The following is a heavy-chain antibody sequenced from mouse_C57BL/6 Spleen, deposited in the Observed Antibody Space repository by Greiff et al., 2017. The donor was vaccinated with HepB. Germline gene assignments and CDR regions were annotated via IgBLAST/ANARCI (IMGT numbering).Heavy chain of an antibody. D-gene: IGHD2-4*01. CDR2: INPNNGGT. CDR1: GYTFTDYY. J-gene: IGHJ3*01. V-gene: IGHV1-26*01. CDR3: LLIYYDYDGGFAY. Sequence: VQLQQSGPELVKPGASVKISCKASGYTFTDYYMNWVKQSHGKSLEWIGDINPNNGGTSYNQKFKGKATLTVDKSSSTAYMELHSLTSEDSAVYYCLLIYYDYDGGFAYWGQGTLVTVSA.